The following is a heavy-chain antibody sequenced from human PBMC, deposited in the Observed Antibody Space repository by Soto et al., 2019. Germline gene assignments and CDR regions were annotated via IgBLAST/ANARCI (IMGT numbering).Heavy chain of an antibody. CDR2: ISPNFGTA. CDR3: ARFWVKGAFDI. D-gene: IGHD7-27*01. CDR1: GGTFSSYA. V-gene: IGHV1-69*05. Sequence: ASVKVSCKASGGTFSSYAISWVRQAPGQGLEWMGWISPNFGTANYAQKLQGRVTMTTDTSTSTAYMELRSLRSDDTAVYYCARFWVKGAFDIWGQGTMVTVSS. J-gene: IGHJ3*02.